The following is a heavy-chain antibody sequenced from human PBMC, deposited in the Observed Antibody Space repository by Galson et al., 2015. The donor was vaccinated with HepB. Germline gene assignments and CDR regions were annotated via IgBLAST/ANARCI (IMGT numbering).Heavy chain of an antibody. CDR2: IDWDDDK. J-gene: IGHJ4*02. Sequence: PALVKPTQTLTLTCTFSGFSLSTSGMCVSWIRQPPGKALEWLARIDWDDDKYYSTSLKTRLTISKDTSKNQVVLTMTNMDPEDTATYYCARSVGGITGMRRVLLDWGQGTLVTVSS. CDR1: GFSLSTSGMC. V-gene: IGHV2-70*11. D-gene: IGHD1-20*01. CDR3: ARSVGGITGMRRVLLD.